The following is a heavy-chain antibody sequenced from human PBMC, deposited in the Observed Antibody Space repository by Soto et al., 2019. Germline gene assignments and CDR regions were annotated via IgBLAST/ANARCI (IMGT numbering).Heavy chain of an antibody. V-gene: IGHV1-69*02. CDR1: GGTFSSYT. CDR3: ARGISYDSYFDY. Sequence: GASVKVSCKASGGTFSSYTISWVRQAPGQGLEWMGRIIPILGIANYAQKFQGRVTITADKSTSTAYMELSSLRSEDTAVYYCARGISYDSYFDYWGQGTLVTVSS. CDR2: IIPILGIA. J-gene: IGHJ4*02. D-gene: IGHD3-22*01.